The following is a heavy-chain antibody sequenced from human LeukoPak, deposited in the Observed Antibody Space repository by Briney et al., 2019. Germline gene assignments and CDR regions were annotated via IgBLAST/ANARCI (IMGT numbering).Heavy chain of an antibody. CDR3: ARGGHGAADQ. J-gene: IGHJ5*02. D-gene: IGHD1-26*01. V-gene: IGHV3-11*05. CDR1: GFTFSDYY. Sequence: PGGSLRLSCAASGFTFSDYYMSWSRQAPGKGLEWLSYISPSTTHTSYADSVKGRFTISRDNAKNLLFLQMNSLRAEDTAVYYCARGGHGAADQWGQGTLVIVSS. CDR2: ISPSTTHT.